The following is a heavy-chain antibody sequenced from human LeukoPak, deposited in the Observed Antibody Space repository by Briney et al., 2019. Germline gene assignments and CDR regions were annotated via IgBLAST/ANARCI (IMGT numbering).Heavy chain of an antibody. J-gene: IGHJ6*03. CDR1: GYSFVGYG. V-gene: IGHV1-18*01. CDR2: FNPENGNT. Sequence: GASVKVSCKASGYSFVGYGITWVRQAPGQGLEWMGWFNPENGNTNYAQKVQGRVTMTADTSTSTAYMELRSLRSDDTAVYYCARISARPNYYYYMDVWGKGTTVTVSS. CDR3: ARISARPNYYYYMDV.